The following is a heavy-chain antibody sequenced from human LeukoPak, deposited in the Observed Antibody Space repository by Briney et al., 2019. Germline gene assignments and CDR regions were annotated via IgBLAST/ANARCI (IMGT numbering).Heavy chain of an antibody. J-gene: IGHJ1*01. CDR2: ISASGGST. Sequence: PGGSLRLSCAASGFTFSSYAMSWVRQAPGKGLEWVSTISASGGSTYYADSVKGRFTISRDNSKNTLYLQMNSLRVEDTAVYYCAKAITIFRVVTLGTAEYFQHWGQGTLVTVSS. D-gene: IGHD3-3*01. CDR1: GFTFSSYA. V-gene: IGHV3-23*01. CDR3: AKAITIFRVVTLGTAEYFQH.